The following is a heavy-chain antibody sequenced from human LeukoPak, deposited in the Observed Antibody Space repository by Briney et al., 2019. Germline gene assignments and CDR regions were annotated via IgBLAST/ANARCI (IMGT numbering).Heavy chain of an antibody. Sequence: GESLKISCQGSGYSFTSYWISWVRQMPGKGLEWMGRIDPSDSYTNYSPSFQGHVTISADKTISTAYLQWSSLKASDTAMYYCARIREGSDAFDIWGQGTMVTVSS. CDR1: GYSFTSYW. V-gene: IGHV5-10-1*01. CDR3: ARIREGSDAFDI. D-gene: IGHD3-10*01. CDR2: IDPSDSYT. J-gene: IGHJ3*02.